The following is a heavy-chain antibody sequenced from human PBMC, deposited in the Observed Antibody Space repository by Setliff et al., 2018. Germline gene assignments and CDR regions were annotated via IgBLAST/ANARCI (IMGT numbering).Heavy chain of an antibody. CDR3: ATFGPCKGVSGTCPPRDS. D-gene: IGHD6-19*01. Sequence: SETLSLTCTVSGFSINSGTHFWGWIRQPPGKGLEWIGRIHYSGNTYYNASLKSRVIISVDTAQNQFSLSLSSVTAADTAVYFCATFGPCKGVSGTCPPRDSWGQGTLVTVSS. V-gene: IGHV4-39*07. CDR2: IHYSGNT. J-gene: IGHJ4*02. CDR1: GFSINSGTHF.